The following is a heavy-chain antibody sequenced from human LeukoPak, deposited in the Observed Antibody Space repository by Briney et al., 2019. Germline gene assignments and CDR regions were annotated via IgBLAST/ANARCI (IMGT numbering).Heavy chain of an antibody. CDR2: IIPIFGTA. CDR3: ARSGGDDYVWGSYRLNWFDP. CDR1: GGTFSSYA. V-gene: IGHV1-69*05. Sequence: SVKVSCKASGGTFSSYAISWVRQAPGQGLEWMGGIIPIFGTANYAQKFQGRVTITTDESTSTAYMELSSLRSEDTAVYYCARSGGDDYVWGSYRLNWFDPWGQGTLVTVSS. D-gene: IGHD3-16*02. J-gene: IGHJ5*02.